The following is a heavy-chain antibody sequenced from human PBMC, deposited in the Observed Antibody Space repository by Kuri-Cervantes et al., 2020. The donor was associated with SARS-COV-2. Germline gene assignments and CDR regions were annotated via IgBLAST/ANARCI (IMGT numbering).Heavy chain of an antibody. CDR3: ARDMLAAGTGYYYYYMDI. Sequence: GGSLRLSCAPSGFTFSTNWMSWVRQAPGKGLEWVANIKQDGSEKYYVDSVKGRFTISSDNAKNSLYRQMNSLRAEDTAVYYCARDMLAAGTGYYYYYMDIWGKGTTVTVSS. J-gene: IGHJ6*03. CDR1: GFTFSTNW. V-gene: IGHV3-7*01. CDR2: IKQDGSEK. D-gene: IGHD6-13*01.